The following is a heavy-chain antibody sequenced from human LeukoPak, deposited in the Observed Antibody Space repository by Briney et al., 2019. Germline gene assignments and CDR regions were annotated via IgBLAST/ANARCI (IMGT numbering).Heavy chain of an antibody. CDR2: ISASGGNS. J-gene: IGHJ4*02. V-gene: IGHV3-23*01. Sequence: PGGSLRLSCEASGFTFSDSAISCVRQASGGGLDWVSLISASGGNSYYAESVKGRFNVTRDSSKNTLHLQMNSLRAEDTAVYYCARDIELSCWGQGTLVTVSS. CDR3: ARDIELSC. D-gene: IGHD1-26*01. CDR1: GFTFSDSA.